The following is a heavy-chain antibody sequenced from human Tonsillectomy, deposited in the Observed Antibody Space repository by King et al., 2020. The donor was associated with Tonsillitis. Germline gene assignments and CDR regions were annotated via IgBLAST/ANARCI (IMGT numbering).Heavy chain of an antibody. Sequence: VQLVESGGGVVQPGRSLRLSGAASGFTFSSYGMHWVRQAPGKGLEWVAVISYVGSNKYYADSVKGRFTISRDNSKNTLYLQMNSLRAEDTAVYYCAKDHPVAAAGTGYYYGMDVWGQGTTVTVSS. J-gene: IGHJ6*02. D-gene: IGHD6-13*01. V-gene: IGHV3-30*18. CDR1: GFTFSSYG. CDR2: ISYVGSNK. CDR3: AKDHPVAAAGTGYYYGMDV.